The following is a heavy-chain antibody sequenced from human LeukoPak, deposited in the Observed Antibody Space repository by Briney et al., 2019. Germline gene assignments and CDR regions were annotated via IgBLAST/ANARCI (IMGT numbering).Heavy chain of an antibody. V-gene: IGHV1-69*13. CDR1: GGTFSSYA. D-gene: IGHD5-12*01. Sequence: GASVKVSCKASGGTFSSYAISWVRQAPGQGLEWMGGIIPIFGTANYAQKFQGRVTITADESTTTAYMELSSLRSEDTAVYYCARDGVGGYGYSDHWGQGTLVTVSS. CDR3: ARDGVGGYGYSDH. CDR2: IIPIFGTA. J-gene: IGHJ4*02.